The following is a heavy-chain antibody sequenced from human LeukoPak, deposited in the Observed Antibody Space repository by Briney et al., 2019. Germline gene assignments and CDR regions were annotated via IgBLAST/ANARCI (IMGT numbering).Heavy chain of an antibody. CDR1: GYTFINYD. Sequence: ASVKVSCKACGYTFINYDINWVRQATGQGLEWMGWMNPNSGNTGYAQRFQGRVTMTRDTSINTAYMELSSLRSEDTAVYYCARGGTEGLWPDYWGQGTLVTVST. CDR3: ARGGTEGLWPDY. J-gene: IGHJ4*02. D-gene: IGHD2-21*01. CDR2: MNPNSGNT. V-gene: IGHV1-8*01.